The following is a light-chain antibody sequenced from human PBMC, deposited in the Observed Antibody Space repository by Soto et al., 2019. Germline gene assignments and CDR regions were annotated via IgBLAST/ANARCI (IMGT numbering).Light chain of an antibody. Sequence: DIQMTQSPSTLSASVGDRVTITCRASQGISSYLAWYQQKPGKAPKLLISTASTLQSGVPSRFSGSGSGTDFTLTINSLQPEDFATYYCQQSYSAPRTFGQGTKVDIK. CDR3: QQSYSAPRT. V-gene: IGKV1-39*01. CDR2: TAS. CDR1: QGISSY. J-gene: IGKJ1*01.